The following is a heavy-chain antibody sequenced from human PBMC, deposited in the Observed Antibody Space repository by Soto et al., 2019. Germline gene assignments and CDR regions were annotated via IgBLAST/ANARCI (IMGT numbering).Heavy chain of an antibody. CDR3: SRRRSRSYFSH. V-gene: IGHV3-23*01. Sequence: EVQLLESGGGLVQPGGSLRLSCAASGFTFSSYAMNWVRQAPGKGLEWVSVISGSDGSTYYADSVKGRFTIPRDNSNDPLNPPMHRLRAEATGVNYWSRRRSRSYFSHWGQGTMATV. CDR1: GFTFSSYA. J-gene: IGHJ4*02. D-gene: IGHD1-26*01. CDR2: ISGSDGST.